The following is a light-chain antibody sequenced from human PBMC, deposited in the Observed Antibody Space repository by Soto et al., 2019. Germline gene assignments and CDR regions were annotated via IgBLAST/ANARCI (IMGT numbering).Light chain of an antibody. J-gene: IGKJ1*01. CDR1: QNVTNY. Sequence: EIVLTQSPATLSLSPGERATLSCRASQNVTNYLAWYQQKPGQAPRLLIYDASNRATGIPARFSGSGSGTDFTLTISCVEAEDFAVYYRQPRTMWEFGQGPKLEIK. V-gene: IGKV3-11*01. CDR2: DAS. CDR3: QPRTMWE.